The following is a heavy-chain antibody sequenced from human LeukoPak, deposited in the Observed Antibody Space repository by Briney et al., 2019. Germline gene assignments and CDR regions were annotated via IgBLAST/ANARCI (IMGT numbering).Heavy chain of an antibody. CDR3: AREVTIFGVVIIRSYYYYMDV. J-gene: IGHJ6*03. CDR2: IIPILGTA. V-gene: IGHV1-69*05. Sequence: GASVKVSCKASGGTFSSYAISWVRQAPGQGLEWMGRIIPILGTANYAQKFQGRVTITTDESTSTAYMELSSLRSEDTAVYYCAREVTIFGVVIIRSYYYYMDVWGKGTTVTVSS. D-gene: IGHD3-3*01. CDR1: GGTFSSYA.